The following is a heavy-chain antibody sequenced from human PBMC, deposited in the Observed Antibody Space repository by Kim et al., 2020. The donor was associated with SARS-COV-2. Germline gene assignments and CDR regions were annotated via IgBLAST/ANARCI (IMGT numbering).Heavy chain of an antibody. D-gene: IGHD3-10*01. CDR2: T. Sequence: TIYSPSFQGQVTVSADKSINTAYLQWNSVKASDTAMYYCVRRRGGVEGDYWGQGTLVTVSS. J-gene: IGHJ4*02. CDR3: VRRRGGVEGDY. V-gene: IGHV5-51*01.